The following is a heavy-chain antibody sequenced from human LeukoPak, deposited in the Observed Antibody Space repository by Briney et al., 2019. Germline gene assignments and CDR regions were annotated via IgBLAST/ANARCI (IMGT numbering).Heavy chain of an antibody. Sequence: ASVKVSCKASGYTFINYFIHWVRQAPGQGLEWMGGIIPMFGTPNYAQRLQGRVTITADKSTKTAYMELSSLRSEDTAVYYCARAGIPGYCTNVTCSNWLDPWGQGTLVTVSS. J-gene: IGHJ5*02. CDR1: GYTFINYF. CDR3: ARAGIPGYCTNVTCSNWLDP. CDR2: IIPMFGTP. D-gene: IGHD2-8*01. V-gene: IGHV1-69*06.